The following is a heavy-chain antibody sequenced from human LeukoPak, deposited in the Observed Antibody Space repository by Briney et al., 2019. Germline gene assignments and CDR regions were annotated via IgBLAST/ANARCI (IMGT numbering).Heavy chain of an antibody. CDR2: ISRSGSTI. V-gene: IGHV3-48*03. CDR1: GFTFSSYE. J-gene: IGHJ4*02. Sequence: PGGSLRLSCAASGFTFSSYEMNWVRQAPGKGLEWVSYISRSGSTIYYADSVKGRFTISRDNAKNSLYLQMNSLRAEDTAVYYCARDGGMVRGVIIRGDYFDYWGQGTLVTVSS. D-gene: IGHD3-10*01. CDR3: ARDGGMVRGVIIRGDYFDY.